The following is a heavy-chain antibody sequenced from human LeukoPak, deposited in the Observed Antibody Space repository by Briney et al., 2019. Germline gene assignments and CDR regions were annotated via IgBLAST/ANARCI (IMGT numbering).Heavy chain of an antibody. CDR2: IYSGGST. J-gene: IGHJ3*02. CDR1: GFTFSSYE. V-gene: IGHV3-53*01. CDR3: ARDDGSGAFDI. Sequence: QPGGSLRLSCAASGFTFSSYEMNWVRQAPGKGLEWVSVIYSGGSTYYADSVKGRFTLSRDNSKNTLYLQMNSLRAEDTAVYYCARDDGSGAFDIWGQGTMVTVSS. D-gene: IGHD6-25*01.